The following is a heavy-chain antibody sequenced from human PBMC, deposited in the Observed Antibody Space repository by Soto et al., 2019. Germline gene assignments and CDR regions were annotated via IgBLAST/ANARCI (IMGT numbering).Heavy chain of an antibody. V-gene: IGHV3-23*01. CDR2: LSDSGDSI. D-gene: IGHD6-13*01. Sequence: EVQLLESGGGLVQPGGSLRLSCTASGFTFSSHAMTWVRRAPGKGLEWVSGLSDSGDSIYYADSVKGRFTISRDNSMNTLYLQMNTLRAEDTAIYYCAKVSSSWYAGFFDLWGQGTLVTVSS. J-gene: IGHJ4*02. CDR1: GFTFSSHA. CDR3: AKVSSSWYAGFFDL.